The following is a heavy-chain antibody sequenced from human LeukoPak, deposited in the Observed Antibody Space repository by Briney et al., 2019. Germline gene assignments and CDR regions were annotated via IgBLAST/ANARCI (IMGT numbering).Heavy chain of an antibody. D-gene: IGHD3-10*01. CDR2: ISAYNGNT. V-gene: IGHV1-18*01. CDR3: AASVGVRGVIETGY. Sequence: GASVKVSCKASGYTFTSYGISWVRQAPGQGLEWMGWISAYNGNTNYAQKLQGRVTMTTDTSTSTAYMELSSLRSEDTAVYYCAASVGVRGVIETGYWGQGTLVTVSS. CDR1: GYTFTSYG. J-gene: IGHJ4*02.